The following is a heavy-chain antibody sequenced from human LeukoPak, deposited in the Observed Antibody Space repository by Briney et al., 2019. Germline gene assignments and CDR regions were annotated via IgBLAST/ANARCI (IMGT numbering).Heavy chain of an antibody. D-gene: IGHD3-3*01. CDR3: ARVRTLGFLERSFTFDY. CDR1: GGSISSGDYF. CDR2: IYYNGNT. J-gene: IGHJ4*02. Sequence: SPQTLSLTCTVSGGSISSGDYFWSWIRQPPGKGLEWIENIYYNGNTYYNLSLESRGTISVDTFKNQFSLKLNSVTAAYMAVYSCARVRTLGFLERSFTFDYWGQGTLVTVSS. V-gene: IGHV4-30-4*01.